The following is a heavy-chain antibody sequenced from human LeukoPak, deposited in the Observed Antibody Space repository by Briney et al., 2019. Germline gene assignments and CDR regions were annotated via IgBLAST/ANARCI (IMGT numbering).Heavy chain of an antibody. V-gene: IGHV3-53*01. J-gene: IGHJ3*02. CDR3: AGYDNSGQYYVGRAFDI. Sequence: GGSLRLSCAASGFSVSSHYMTWVRQPPGKGLDWVSIIYANEKTFYAESVKGRFFISRDGSKNTLYLQMNSLRTEDTAIYYCAGYDNSGQYYVGRAFDIWGQGTMVAVSS. CDR2: IYANEKT. CDR1: GFSVSSHY. D-gene: IGHD3-22*01.